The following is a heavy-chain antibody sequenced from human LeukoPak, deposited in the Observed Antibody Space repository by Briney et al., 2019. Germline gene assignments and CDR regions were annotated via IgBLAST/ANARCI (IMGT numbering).Heavy chain of an antibody. D-gene: IGHD4-17*01. CDR1: GFAFNTYG. J-gene: IGHJ4*02. V-gene: IGHV3-30*18. CDR2: DSFNGRVQ. CDR3: AKSFLRTTVTTLRGDY. Sequence: GGSLRLSCAASGFAFNTYGMQWVRQAPGMGLEWVAVDSFNGRVQYYADSVRGRFTISRDNSKYMLYLEMNSLRAEDTAVYYCAKSFLRTTVTTLRGDYWGQGTLVTVSS.